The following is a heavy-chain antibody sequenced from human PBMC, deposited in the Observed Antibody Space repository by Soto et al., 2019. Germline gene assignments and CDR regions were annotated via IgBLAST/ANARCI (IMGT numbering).Heavy chain of an antibody. CDR2: ISSSSSYI. D-gene: IGHD6-13*01. V-gene: IGHV3-21*01. CDR3: ARVRGGLSSQNYYFAY. Sequence: EVQLVESGGGLVKPGGSLRLSCAASGFTFSSYSMNWVRQAPGKGLEWVSSISSSSSYIYYADSVKGRFTISRDNAKNSLYLQMNSLRAEDTAVYYCARVRGGLSSQNYYFAYWGQGTLVTVSS. J-gene: IGHJ4*02. CDR1: GFTFSSYS.